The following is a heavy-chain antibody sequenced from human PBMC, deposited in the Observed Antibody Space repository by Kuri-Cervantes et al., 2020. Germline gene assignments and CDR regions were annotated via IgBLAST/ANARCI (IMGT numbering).Heavy chain of an antibody. CDR3: AKAAGGLSDYYYMDL. CDR1: GFTFSSYA. J-gene: IGHJ6*03. D-gene: IGHD3-10*01. CDR2: IWYDGSEK. Sequence: GGSLRLSCAASGFTFSSYAMSWVRQAPGKGLEWVAIIWYDGSEKFYADSVKGRSTISRDNSKNTLYLQMNSLRPEDTAVYYCAKAAGGLSDYYYMDLWGKGTTVTVSS. V-gene: IGHV3-30*02.